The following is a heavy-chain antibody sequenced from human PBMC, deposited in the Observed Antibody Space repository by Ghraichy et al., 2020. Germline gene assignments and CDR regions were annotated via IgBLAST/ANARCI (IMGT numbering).Heavy chain of an antibody. CDR2: ISSSSRNL. V-gene: IGHV3-48*02. Sequence: GGSLRLSCVGSGFTFSGYNMNWVRQSPGKGLEWVASISSSSRNLFYADSVKGRVTISRDNAQNSLYLQMNSLRDEDTAVYYCARGSTVVRFYDYDGMDVWGQGTTVTVSS. CDR3: ARGSTVVRFYDYDGMDV. J-gene: IGHJ6*02. CDR1: GFTFSGYN. D-gene: IGHD4-23*01.